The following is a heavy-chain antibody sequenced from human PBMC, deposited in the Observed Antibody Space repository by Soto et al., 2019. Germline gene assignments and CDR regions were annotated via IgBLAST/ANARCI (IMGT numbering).Heavy chain of an antibody. V-gene: IGHV3-74*01. D-gene: IGHD6-19*01. CDR1: GFTFSTYC. CDR2: ICRDGGGT. CDR3: VRGTSAWRGMDY. J-gene: IGHJ4*02. Sequence: GGSLRLSCAVSGFTFSTYCMHWVRQAPETGLVWVSRICRDGGGTDYAASVKGRFTISRDDAKNSLYLQMNSLRVEDTAMYYCVRGTSAWRGMDYWGQGPLVTVSS.